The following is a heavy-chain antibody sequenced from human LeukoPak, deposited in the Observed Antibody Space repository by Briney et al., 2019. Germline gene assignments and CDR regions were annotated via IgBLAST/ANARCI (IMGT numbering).Heavy chain of an antibody. J-gene: IGHJ4*02. D-gene: IGHD3-10*01. V-gene: IGHV1-2*04. Sequence: GASVKVSCKASGYTFTGYYMHWVRQAPGQGLEWVVWINPNSGGTNYAQKFQGWVTMTRDTSISTAYMELSRLRSDDTAVYYCARDPWGMVRGVMRYFDYWGQGTLVTVSS. CDR2: INPNSGGT. CDR3: ARDPWGMVRGVMRYFDY. CDR1: GYTFTGYY.